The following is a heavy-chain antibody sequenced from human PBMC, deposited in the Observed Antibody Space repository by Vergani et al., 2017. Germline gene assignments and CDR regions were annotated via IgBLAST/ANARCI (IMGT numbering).Heavy chain of an antibody. D-gene: IGHD3-10*01. Sequence: QVQLQESGPGLVKPSETLSLTCTVSGGSVSSGSYYWSWIRQPPGKGLEWIGYIYYSGRTNYNPSLQSRVTISVDTSKNQFALKLSSVTAADTAVYYCARSRVDDAFDIWGQGTMVTVSS. V-gene: IGHV4-61*01. CDR3: ARSRVDDAFDI. CDR2: IYYSGRT. J-gene: IGHJ3*02. CDR1: GGSVSSGSYY.